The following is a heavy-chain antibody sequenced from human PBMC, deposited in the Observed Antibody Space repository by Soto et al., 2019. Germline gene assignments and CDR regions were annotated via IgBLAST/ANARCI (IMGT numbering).Heavy chain of an antibody. CDR1: GCTIRNGGYY. V-gene: IGHV4-31*03. J-gene: IGHJ3*02. Sequence: SDPLSLTSNVSGCTIRNGGYYWSWIREHPGKGLEWIGYIYYSGSTYYNPSLKSRVTISVDTSKNQFSLKLSSVTAADTAVYYCAKGSIGFGGVIVRDAFDIWGQGTMVT. CDR2: IYYSGST. CDR3: AKGSIGFGGVIVRDAFDI. D-gene: IGHD3-16*02.